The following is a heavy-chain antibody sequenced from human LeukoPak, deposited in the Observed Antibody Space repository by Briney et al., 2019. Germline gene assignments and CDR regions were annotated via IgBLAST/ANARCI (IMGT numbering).Heavy chain of an antibody. J-gene: IGHJ4*02. CDR2: MYTNGNA. Sequence: SETLSLTCTVSGASINNYYWGWIRQSAGGGLEWIGRMYTNGNANYNPSLGGRVTISVDTSKSQFSLRLSSLTAADTAVFYCARESKSYDGDGYYLDYWGQGILVTVAS. CDR1: GASINNYY. D-gene: IGHD3-22*01. CDR3: ARESKSYDGDGYYLDY. V-gene: IGHV4-4*07.